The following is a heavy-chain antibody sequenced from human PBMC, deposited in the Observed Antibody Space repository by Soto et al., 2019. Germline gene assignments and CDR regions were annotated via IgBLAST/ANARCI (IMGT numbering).Heavy chain of an antibody. D-gene: IGHD4-17*01. CDR2: IYYSGST. CDR1: GGSLGSSSW. CDR3: VHHGGDPYYHDF. J-gene: IGHJ4*02. V-gene: IGHV4-4*02. Sequence: QVQLQESGPGLVNPSGTLSLTCAVSGGSLGSSSWWRWVRQPPGKALEWLGEIYYSGSTKYNPSLNSRVTISADQSKNDFSLRLSSVTAADTAVYYCVHHGGDPYYHDFWGQGMLVTVSS.